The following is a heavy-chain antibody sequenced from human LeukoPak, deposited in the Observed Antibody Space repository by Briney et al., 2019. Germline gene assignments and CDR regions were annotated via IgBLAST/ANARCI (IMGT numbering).Heavy chain of an antibody. D-gene: IGHD2-2*02. CDR3: ARVPQPCSSTSCYTRWFDP. CDR2: IIPIFGTA. V-gene: IGHV1-69*13. J-gene: IGHJ5*02. CDR1: GGTFSSYA. Sequence: SVKASCKASGGTFSSYAISWVRQAPGQGLEWMGGIIPIFGTANYAQKFQGRVTITADESTSTAYMELSSLRSEDTAVYYCARVPQPCSSTSCYTRWFDPWGQGTLVTVSS.